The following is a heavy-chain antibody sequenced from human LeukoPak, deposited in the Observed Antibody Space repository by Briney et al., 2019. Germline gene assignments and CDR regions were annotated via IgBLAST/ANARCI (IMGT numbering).Heavy chain of an antibody. CDR1: GSTFSDYG. J-gene: IGHJ4*02. Sequence: GRSLRLSCAASGSTFSDYGMHWVRQAPGKGLEWVAVISYDGSNKHYVDSVKGRFTVSRDNSQKTLYLQMNGLRAEDTAVYYCAKDTHYYAGSGYYVFDYWGQGTLVTVSS. V-gene: IGHV3-30*18. D-gene: IGHD3-22*01. CDR2: ISYDGSNK. CDR3: AKDTHYYAGSGYYVFDY.